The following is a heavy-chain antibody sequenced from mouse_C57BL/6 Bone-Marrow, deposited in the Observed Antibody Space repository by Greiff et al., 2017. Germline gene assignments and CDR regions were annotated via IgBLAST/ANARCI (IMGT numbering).Heavy chain of an antibody. Sequence: EVMLVESGGDLVKPGGSLKLSCAASGFTFSSYGMSWVRQTPDKRLEWVATISSGGSYTYYPDSVKGRFTISRDNAKNTLYLQMSSLKSEDTAMYYSARPGGNFWFAYWGEETLVTVSA. CDR1: GFTFSSYG. J-gene: IGHJ3*01. D-gene: IGHD2-1*01. V-gene: IGHV5-6*01. CDR2: ISSGGSYT. CDR3: ARPGGNFWFAY.